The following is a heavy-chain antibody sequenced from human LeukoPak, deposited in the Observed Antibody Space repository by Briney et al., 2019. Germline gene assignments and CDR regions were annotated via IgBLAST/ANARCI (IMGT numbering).Heavy chain of an antibody. V-gene: IGHV3-23*01. Sequence: PGGSLRLSCAASGFTFSTYAMSWVRQAPGKGLEWVSGISGRGGSTYYTDSVKGRFTISRDNSQSTLDLQMNSLRAEDTALYYCAKNHLAGDQTDGAFDFWGQGTMVTVSS. J-gene: IGHJ3*01. CDR1: GFTFSTYA. D-gene: IGHD6-19*01. CDR3: AKNHLAGDQTDGAFDF. CDR2: ISGRGGST.